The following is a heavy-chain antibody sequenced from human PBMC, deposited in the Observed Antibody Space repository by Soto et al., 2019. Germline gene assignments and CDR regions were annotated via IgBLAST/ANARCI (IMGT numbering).Heavy chain of an antibody. CDR2: IYYSGST. CDR1: GGSICSYY. D-gene: IGHD3-9*01. CDR3: ARDSARPNLRYFDWSPYFDY. V-gene: IGHV4-59*01. Sequence: SETLSLTCTVCGGSICSYYWSWIRQPPGKGLEWIGYIYYSGSTNYNPSLKSRVTISVDTSKNQFSLKLGSVTAADTAVYYCARDSARPNLRYFDWSPYFDYWGQGTLVTVSS. J-gene: IGHJ4*02.